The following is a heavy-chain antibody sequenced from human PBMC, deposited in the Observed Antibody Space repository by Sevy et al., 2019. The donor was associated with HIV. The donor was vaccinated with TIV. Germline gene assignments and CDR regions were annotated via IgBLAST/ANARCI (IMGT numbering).Heavy chain of an antibody. V-gene: IGHV4-39*01. D-gene: IGHD6-13*01. J-gene: IGHJ3*02. CDR1: GVSIRDSSYY. CDR3: ARSMEQQLDAFDI. CDR2: IYSYGET. Sequence: SETLSLTCTVSGVSIRDSSYYWAWIRQPPGKGLEWIGNIYSYGETYYNSSLKGRVTISVDTSKNQFSLSLTSVTAADTAIYFCARSMEQQLDAFDIWGQGTMVTVSS.